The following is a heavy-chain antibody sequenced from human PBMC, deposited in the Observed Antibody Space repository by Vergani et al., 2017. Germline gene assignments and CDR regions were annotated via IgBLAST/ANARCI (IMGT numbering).Heavy chain of an antibody. CDR1: GGSISSYY. Sequence: QVQLQESGPGLVKPSETLSLTCTVSGGSISSYYWSWTRQPPGKGLEWIGYIYYSGSTNYNPSLKSRVTISVETSKNQFSLKLSSVTAADTAVYYCARSFYDENYFDYWGQGTLVTVSS. CDR2: IYYSGST. D-gene: IGHD3-16*01. CDR3: ARSFYDENYFDY. J-gene: IGHJ4*02. V-gene: IGHV4-59*01.